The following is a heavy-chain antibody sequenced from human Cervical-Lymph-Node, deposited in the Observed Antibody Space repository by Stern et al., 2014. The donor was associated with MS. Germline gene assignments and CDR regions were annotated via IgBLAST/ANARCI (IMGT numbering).Heavy chain of an antibody. Sequence: VQLVESGPGLVKPSETLSLTCTVSGASITSSSYYWGWIRQSPGKGLEXIGNVYYGGTTHYNPSLESRLAISVDTSRNPFSLKLSSVTAADTAVYYCEAAPGRGDAFDFWGQGTMVTVSS. V-gene: IGHV4-39*02. CDR3: EAAPGRGDAFDF. D-gene: IGHD6-13*01. CDR2: VYYGGTT. CDR1: GASITSSSYY. J-gene: IGHJ3*01.